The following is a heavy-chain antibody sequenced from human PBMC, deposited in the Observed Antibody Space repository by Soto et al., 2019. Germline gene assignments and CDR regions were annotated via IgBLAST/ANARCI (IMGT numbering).Heavy chain of an antibody. CDR1: GFTFSSYA. CDR3: AKLVVVVVAATYNWFDP. Sequence: GGSLRLSCAASGFTFSSYAMSWVRQAPGKGLEWVSAISGSGGSTYYADSVKGRFTISRDNSKNTLYLQMNSLRAEDTAVYYCAKLVVVVVAATYNWFDPWGQGTLVTVSS. V-gene: IGHV3-23*01. CDR2: ISGSGGST. D-gene: IGHD2-15*01. J-gene: IGHJ5*02.